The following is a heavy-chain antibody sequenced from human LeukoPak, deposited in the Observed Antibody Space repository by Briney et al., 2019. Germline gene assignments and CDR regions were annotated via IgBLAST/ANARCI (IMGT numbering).Heavy chain of an antibody. V-gene: IGHV4-30-4*08. CDR2: IYYSGST. Sequence: SETLSLTCTVSGGSISSGDYYWSWIRQPPGKGLEWIGYIYYSGSTYYNPSLKSRVTISVDTSKNQFSLKLSSVTAADTAVYYCARASPYYDFWGGYYSPQVPNNWFDPWGQGTLVTVSS. CDR3: ARASPYYDFWGGYYSPQVPNNWFDP. D-gene: IGHD3-3*01. CDR1: GGSISSGDYY. J-gene: IGHJ5*02.